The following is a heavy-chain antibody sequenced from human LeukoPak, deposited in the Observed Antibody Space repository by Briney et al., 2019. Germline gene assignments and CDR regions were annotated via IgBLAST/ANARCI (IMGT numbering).Heavy chain of an antibody. V-gene: IGHV5-51*01. Sequence: GESLKISCKGSGYNFTSYWIGWVRQMPGKGLEWMGIIYPDDSNTRYSPSFQGQVTFSVDKPINTAYLQWSSLKASDTATYYCARHPLGCSSSSCNLDYWGQGTLVTVSS. CDR2: IYPDDSNT. D-gene: IGHD2-2*01. J-gene: IGHJ4*02. CDR3: ARHPLGCSSSSCNLDY. CDR1: GYNFTSYW.